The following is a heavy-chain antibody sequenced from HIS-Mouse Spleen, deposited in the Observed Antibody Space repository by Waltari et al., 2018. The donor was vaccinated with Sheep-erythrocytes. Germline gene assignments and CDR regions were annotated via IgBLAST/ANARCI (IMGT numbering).Heavy chain of an antibody. CDR1: GYTFTSYY. J-gene: IGHJ4*02. D-gene: IGHD6-6*01. Sequence: QVQLVQSGAEVKKPGASVKVSCKASGYTFTSYYMHWVRQAPGQGLEWMGIINPSGGSKSYAKKFQGRVTMTRDTSTSTGYMELSSLRSEDTAVYYCARGTTPRAARGGLDYWGQGTLVTVSS. CDR3: ARGTTPRAARGGLDY. CDR2: INPSGGSK. V-gene: IGHV1-46*03.